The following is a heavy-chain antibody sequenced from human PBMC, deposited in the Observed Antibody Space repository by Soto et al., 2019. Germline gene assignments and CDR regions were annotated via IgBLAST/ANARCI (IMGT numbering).Heavy chain of an antibody. CDR2: IYPGDSDT. CDR1: GYSFTSYW. J-gene: IGHJ4*02. V-gene: IGHV5-51*01. Sequence: GESLKISCKGSGYSFTSYWIGWVRQMPGKGLEWMGIIYPGDSDTRYSPSFQGQVTISADKSISTAYLQWSSLKASDTAMYYCARVHQVYYGSGSYSEPFDYWGQGTLVTVSS. CDR3: ARVHQVYYGSGSYSEPFDY. D-gene: IGHD3-10*01.